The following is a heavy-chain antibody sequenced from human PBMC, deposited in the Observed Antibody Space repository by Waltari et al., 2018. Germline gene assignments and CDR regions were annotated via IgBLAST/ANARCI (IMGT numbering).Heavy chain of an antibody. Sequence: EVQLVESGGGLVQPGGSLRLSCGASGFTFSSYWMNWVRQAPGKGPVWVSRINTDGSSTTYAESVKGRFSISRDNAKNTLSLQMNSLRAEDTAGYYCARGVYGGNTNWFDPWGQGTRVTVSS. V-gene: IGHV3-74*01. CDR3: ARGVYGGNTNWFDP. CDR2: INTDGSST. CDR1: GFTFSSYW. J-gene: IGHJ5*02. D-gene: IGHD4-17*01.